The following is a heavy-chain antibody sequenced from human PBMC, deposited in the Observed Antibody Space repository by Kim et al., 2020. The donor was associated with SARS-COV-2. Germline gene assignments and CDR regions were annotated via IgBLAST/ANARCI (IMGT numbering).Heavy chain of an antibody. CDR2: IKQDGSEK. Sequence: GGSLRLSCAASGFTFSSYWMSWVRQAPGKGLEWVANIKQDGSEKYYVDSVKGRFTISRDNAKNSLYLQMNSLRAEDTAVYYCARDRVLLWFGELLRWFDPWGQGTLVTVSS. V-gene: IGHV3-7*01. CDR1: GFTFSSYW. D-gene: IGHD3-10*01. CDR3: ARDRVLLWFGELLRWFDP. J-gene: IGHJ5*02.